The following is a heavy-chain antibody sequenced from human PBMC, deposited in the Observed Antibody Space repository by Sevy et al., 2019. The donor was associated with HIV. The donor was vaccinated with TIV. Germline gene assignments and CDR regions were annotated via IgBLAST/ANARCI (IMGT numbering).Heavy chain of an antibody. D-gene: IGHD3-22*01. CDR1: GYTFTSYG. CDR3: ASAGEYDSCGYSYYYYGMDV. CDR2: ISAYNGNT. Sequence: ASVKVSCKASGYTFTSYGISWVRQAPGQGLEWMGWISAYNGNTNYAQKLQGRVTMTTDTSTSTAYMELRSLRSDDTAVYYCASAGEYDSCGYSYYYYGMDVWGQGTTVTVSS. V-gene: IGHV1-18*01. J-gene: IGHJ6*02.